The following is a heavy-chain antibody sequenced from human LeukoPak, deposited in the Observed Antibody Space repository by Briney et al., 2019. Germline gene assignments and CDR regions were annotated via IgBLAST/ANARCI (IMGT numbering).Heavy chain of an antibody. Sequence: PSETLSLTCTVSGGSISSSSYYWGWIRQPPGKGLEWIGSIYYSGSTYYNPSLKSRVTISVDTSKNQFSLKLSSVTAADTAVYYCAAREYCGGDCYRYNWFDPWGQGTLVTVSS. CDR1: GGSISSSSYY. V-gene: IGHV4-39*01. CDR2: IYYSGST. J-gene: IGHJ5*02. CDR3: AAREYCGGDCYRYNWFDP. D-gene: IGHD2-21*02.